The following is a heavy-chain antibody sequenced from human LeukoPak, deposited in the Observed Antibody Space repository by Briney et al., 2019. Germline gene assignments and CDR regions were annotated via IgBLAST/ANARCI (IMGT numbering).Heavy chain of an antibody. V-gene: IGHV4-34*01. Sequence: PSETLSLTCAVYGGSFSGYYWSWIRQPPGKGLEWIGEINHSGSTNYNPSLKSRVTISVDTSKNQFSLKLSSVTAADTAVYYCARRMGFDYDSTEDAFDIWGQGTMVTVSS. CDR1: GGSFSGYY. D-gene: IGHD3-22*01. J-gene: IGHJ3*02. CDR2: INHSGST. CDR3: ARRMGFDYDSTEDAFDI.